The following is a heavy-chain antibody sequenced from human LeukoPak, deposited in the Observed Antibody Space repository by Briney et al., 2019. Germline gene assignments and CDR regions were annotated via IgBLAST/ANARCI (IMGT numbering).Heavy chain of an antibody. CDR1: GFTFRSYW. CDR2: IKPDGTET. CDR3: ARERQLERLAFGKEGSAFDY. V-gene: IGHV3-7*01. J-gene: IGHJ4*02. D-gene: IGHD1-1*01. Sequence: GSLRLSCAASGFTFRSYWMGWVRQAPGMGLEWVAHIKPDGTETYFVDSVRGRFTISRDNAKNSLYLQMNRLKAEDTAVYYCARERQLERLAFGKEGSAFDYWGRGTLVTVSS.